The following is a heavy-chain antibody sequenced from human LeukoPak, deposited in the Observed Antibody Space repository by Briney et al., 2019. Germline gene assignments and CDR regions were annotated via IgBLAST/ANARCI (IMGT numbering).Heavy chain of an antibody. V-gene: IGHV1-18*01. Sequence: ASVKVSCKASGYSFSGHGITWVRQAPGQGLEWMGWISAYNGNTKYAQNLQGRVTMTTDISTSTAYMELRSLRSDDTAVYYCARPGADCGSAGCYTYPYYGLDVWGQGTTVTVSS. CDR2: ISAYNGNT. CDR3: ARPGADCGSAGCYTYPYYGLDV. CDR1: GYSFSGHG. J-gene: IGHJ6*02. D-gene: IGHD2-2*02.